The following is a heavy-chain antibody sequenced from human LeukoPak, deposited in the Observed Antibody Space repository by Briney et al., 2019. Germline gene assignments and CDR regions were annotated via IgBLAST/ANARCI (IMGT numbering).Heavy chain of an antibody. Sequence: SVKXXXXTSGYTYTGYYMHXVRQAPGQGLXXMGWINPNTGGTNYAQRFQGRVSMTRDTSISTAYMELSRLRSDDTAMYYCASLKTYDDAFDIWGQGTMVTVS. D-gene: IGHD3-3*01. J-gene: IGHJ3*02. CDR1: GYTYTGYY. V-gene: IGHV1-2*02. CDR3: ASLKTYDDAFDI. CDR2: INPNTGGT.